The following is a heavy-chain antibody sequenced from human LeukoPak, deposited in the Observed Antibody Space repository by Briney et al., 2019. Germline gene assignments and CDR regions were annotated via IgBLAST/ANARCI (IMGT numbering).Heavy chain of an antibody. CDR3: ARGNKYAGAFDY. Sequence: PSETLSLTCSVSFGSIRDYYWSWIRQPPGKGLEWIGYIYNRGTTSYNPSLKGQVTISIDTSKNQFSLNLSSVTAADTAVYYCARGNKYAGAFDYWGQGTLVTVSS. D-gene: IGHD1/OR15-1a*01. J-gene: IGHJ4*02. CDR2: IYNRGTT. V-gene: IGHV4-59*01. CDR1: FGSIRDYY.